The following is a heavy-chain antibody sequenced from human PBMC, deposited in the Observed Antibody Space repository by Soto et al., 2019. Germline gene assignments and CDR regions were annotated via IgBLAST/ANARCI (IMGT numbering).Heavy chain of an antibody. D-gene: IGHD6-19*01. CDR1: GGSVSSGSYY. V-gene: IGHV4-61*01. J-gene: IGHJ5*02. Sequence: QVQLQESGPGLVKPSETLSLTCTVSGGSVSSGSYYWSWIRQPPGKGLEWIGYIYSSGSTNYNPSMNIPVTISVDTSKNQFSLKLSSVTAADTAVYYCAREEYSSGWFDPWGQGTLVTVSS. CDR2: IYSSGST. CDR3: AREEYSSGWFDP.